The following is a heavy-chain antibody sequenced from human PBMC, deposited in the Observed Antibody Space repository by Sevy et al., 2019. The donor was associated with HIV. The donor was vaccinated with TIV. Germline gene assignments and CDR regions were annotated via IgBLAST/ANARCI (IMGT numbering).Heavy chain of an antibody. V-gene: IGHV1-2*02. CDR3: ARGLTIFGVAPQKH. J-gene: IGHJ4*02. Sequence: ASVKVSCKASGYSFIAYYMYWVRQAPGQGLEWMGWINPNSDDTNYAQKFQGRVTMTSDASINTAYMELSGLRFDDAAVYYCARGLTIFGVAPQKHWGQGTLVTVSS. CDR1: GYSFIAYY. D-gene: IGHD3-3*01. CDR2: INPNSDDT.